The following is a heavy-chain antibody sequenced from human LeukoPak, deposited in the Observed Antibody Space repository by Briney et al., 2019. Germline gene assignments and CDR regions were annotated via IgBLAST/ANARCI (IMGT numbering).Heavy chain of an antibody. V-gene: IGHV7-4-1*02. CDR1: GYTFTNYA. CDR3: ARDLEGNSPPPFVDY. D-gene: IGHD6-13*01. J-gene: IGHJ4*02. Sequence: ASVKVSCKASGYTFTNYAMNWVRQAPGQGLEWMGWINTNTGNPTYAQGFTGRFVFSLDTSVSTAYLQISSLKAEDTAVYYCARDLEGNSPPPFVDYWGQGTLVTVSS. CDR2: INTNTGNP.